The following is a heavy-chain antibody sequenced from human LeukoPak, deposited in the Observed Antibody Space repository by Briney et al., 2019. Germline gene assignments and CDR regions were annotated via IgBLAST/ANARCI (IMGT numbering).Heavy chain of an antibody. Sequence: ASVKVSCKASGYTFTGYYMHWVRQAPGQGLEWMGWINPNSGGTNYAQKFQGRVTMTRDTSISTAYMELSRLRSDDTAVYYCARESQGQLGPYYYYYMDVWGKGTTVTISS. J-gene: IGHJ6*03. D-gene: IGHD2-2*01. CDR2: INPNSGGT. CDR3: ARESQGQLGPYYYYYMDV. CDR1: GYTFTGYY. V-gene: IGHV1-2*02.